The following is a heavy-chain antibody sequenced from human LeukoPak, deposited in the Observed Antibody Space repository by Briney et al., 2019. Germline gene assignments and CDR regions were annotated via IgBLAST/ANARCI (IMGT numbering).Heavy chain of an antibody. CDR3: ARDNPHIVSGIVVPAATPADYYYYYMDV. CDR2: IYTSGST. CDR1: GGSISSYY. Sequence: SETLSLTCTVPGGSISSYYWSWIRQPAGKGLEWIGRIYTSGSTNYNPSLKSRVTMSVDTSKNQFSLKLSSVTAADTAVYYCARDNPHIVSGIVVPAATPADYYYYYMDVWGKGTTVTVSS. V-gene: IGHV4-4*07. D-gene: IGHD2-2*01. J-gene: IGHJ6*03.